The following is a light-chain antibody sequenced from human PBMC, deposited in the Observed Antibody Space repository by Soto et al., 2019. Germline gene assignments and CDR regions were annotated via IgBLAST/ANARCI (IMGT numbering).Light chain of an antibody. V-gene: IGKV3-20*01. Sequence: EIVLTQSPGTLSLSQGERATLSCRASQSVSSSYLAWYQQKPGQAPRLLIYGASSRATGIPDRFSGSGSGTDFTLTISRLEPEDYAVYYCQQYGSSPRVTFGGGTKVEIK. CDR3: QQYGSSPRVT. CDR1: QSVSSSY. J-gene: IGKJ4*01. CDR2: GAS.